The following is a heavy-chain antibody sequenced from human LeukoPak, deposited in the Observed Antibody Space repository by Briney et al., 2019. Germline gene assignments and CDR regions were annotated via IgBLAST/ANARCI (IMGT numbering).Heavy chain of an antibody. D-gene: IGHD3-10*01. CDR1: GYIFTSYF. CDR3: ARDVGAFDI. V-gene: IGHV1-46*01. J-gene: IGHJ3*02. Sequence: ASVKVSCKASGYIFTSYFMHWVRQAPGQGLEWMGLINPSGGSTSYAQKFQGRVTMTRDMSTSTVYMELSSLRSEDTAVYYCARDVGAFDIWGQGTMVTVSS. CDR2: INPSGGST.